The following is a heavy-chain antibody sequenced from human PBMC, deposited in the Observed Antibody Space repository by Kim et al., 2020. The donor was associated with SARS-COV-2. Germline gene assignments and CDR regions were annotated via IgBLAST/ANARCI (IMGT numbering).Heavy chain of an antibody. CDR2: IWYDGSNK. D-gene: IGHD2-15*01. CDR3: ARDRVVVVVAAKNYYYYGMDV. CDR1: GFTFSSYG. J-gene: IGHJ6*02. V-gene: IGHV3-33*01. Sequence: GGSLRLSCAASGFTFSSYGMHWVRQAPGKGLEWVAVIWYDGSNKYYADSVKGRFTISRDNSKNTLYLQMNSRRAEDTAVYYCARDRVVVVVAAKNYYYYGMDVWGQGTTFTVSS.